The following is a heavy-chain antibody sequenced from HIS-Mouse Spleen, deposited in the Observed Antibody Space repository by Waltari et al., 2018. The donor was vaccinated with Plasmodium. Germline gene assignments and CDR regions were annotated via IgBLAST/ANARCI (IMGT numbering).Heavy chain of an antibody. V-gene: IGHV1-2*02. CDR3: ARVLGYKAAAGTFVEYFQH. D-gene: IGHD6-13*01. J-gene: IGHJ1*01. CDR1: GYPFTGSY. CDR2: INPNSGGT. Sequence: QVQLVPSGAEVKKPGASVKVSCQASGYPFTGSYMPWARQAPGTGLEWMGWINPNSGGTNYAQKFQGRVTMTRDTSISTAYMELSRLRSDDTAVYYCARVLGYKAAAGTFVEYFQHWGQGTLVTVSS.